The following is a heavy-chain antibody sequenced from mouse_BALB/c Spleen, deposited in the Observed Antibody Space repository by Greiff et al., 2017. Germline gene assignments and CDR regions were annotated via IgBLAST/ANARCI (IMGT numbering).Heavy chain of an antibody. CDR2: ISNGGGST. Sequence: EVMLVESGGGLVQPGGSLKLSCAASGFTFSSYTMSWVRQTPEKRLEWVAYISNGGGSTYYPDTVKGRFTISRDNAKNTLYLQMSSLKSEDTAMYYCARHRNWDFDYWGQGTTLTVSS. J-gene: IGHJ2*01. V-gene: IGHV5-12-2*01. CDR1: GFTFSSYT. D-gene: IGHD4-1*01. CDR3: ARHRNWDFDY.